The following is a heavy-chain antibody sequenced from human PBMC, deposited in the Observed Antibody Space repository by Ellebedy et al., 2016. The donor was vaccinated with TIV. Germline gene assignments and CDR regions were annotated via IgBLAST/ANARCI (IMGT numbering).Heavy chain of an antibody. CDR1: GGTFSSYA. J-gene: IGHJ3*02. V-gene: IGHV1-69*13. D-gene: IGHD5-12*01. CDR2: IIPIFGTA. Sequence: ASVKVSCKASGGTFSSYAISWVRQAPGQGLEWMGGIIPIFGTANYAQKFQGRVTITADESTSTAYMELSSLRSEDTAVYYCARDRDGQGYSGYDGIRGAFDIWGQGTMVTVSS. CDR3: ARDRDGQGYSGYDGIRGAFDI.